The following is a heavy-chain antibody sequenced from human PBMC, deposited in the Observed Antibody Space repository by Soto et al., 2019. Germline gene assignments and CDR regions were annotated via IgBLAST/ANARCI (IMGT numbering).Heavy chain of an antibody. Sequence: SETLSLTCSISDGSVNSGSYYWTWTRQPPGKGLEWIGYIDSSGSTNYNPSLKSRVTISADRSKNDFSLKVNSVTAADTAVYYFARDSWAYFDCWGPGTLVTVSS. CDR3: ARDSWAYFDC. CDR2: IDSSGST. CDR1: DGSVNSGSYY. J-gene: IGHJ4*02. D-gene: IGHD1-26*01. V-gene: IGHV4-61*03.